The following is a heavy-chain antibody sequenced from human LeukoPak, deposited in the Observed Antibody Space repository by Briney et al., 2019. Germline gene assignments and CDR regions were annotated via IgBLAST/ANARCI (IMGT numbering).Heavy chain of an antibody. CDR1: GSTFSSHT. V-gene: IGHV3-48*04. J-gene: IGHJ3*02. CDR2: ISNTGSVI. Sequence: GGSLRLSCAASGSTFSSHTMNWVRQAPGKGLEWISYISNTGSVIYYADSVKGRFTISRDNAKNSLYLQMNSLRAEDTAVYFCARDIYYYDSSGYYPIWGQGTMVTVSS. D-gene: IGHD3-22*01. CDR3: ARDIYYYDSSGYYPI.